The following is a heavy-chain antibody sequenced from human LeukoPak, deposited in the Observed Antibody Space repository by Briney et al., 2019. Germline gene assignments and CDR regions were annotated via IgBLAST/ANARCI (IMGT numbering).Heavy chain of an antibody. CDR3: ARVGYYESSGYYEY. CDR1: GYTLTDYY. Sequence: GASVKVSCKASGYTLTDYYMHWVRQAPGQGLEWMGRINPNSGGTNYAQKFQGRVTMTRDTSISTVYMELSRLRSDDTAVYYYARVGYYESSGYYEYWGQGTLVTVSS. V-gene: IGHV1-2*06. CDR2: INPNSGGT. J-gene: IGHJ4*02. D-gene: IGHD3-22*01.